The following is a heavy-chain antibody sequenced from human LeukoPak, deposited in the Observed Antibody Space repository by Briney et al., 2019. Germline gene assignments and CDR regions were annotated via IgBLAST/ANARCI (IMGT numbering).Heavy chain of an antibody. CDR2: IWYDGSYK. D-gene: IGHD3-16*01. J-gene: IGHJ4*02. CDR1: GFTFSSYG. Sequence: GGSLRLSCAASGFTFSSYGMHWVRHAPGKGLEWVAVIWYDGSYKYYADSVKGRFTISRDNSKNTLYLQMNSLRAEDTAVYYCARDAFFDYVWGSPDYWGQGTLVTVSS. V-gene: IGHV3-33*01. CDR3: ARDAFFDYVWGSPDY.